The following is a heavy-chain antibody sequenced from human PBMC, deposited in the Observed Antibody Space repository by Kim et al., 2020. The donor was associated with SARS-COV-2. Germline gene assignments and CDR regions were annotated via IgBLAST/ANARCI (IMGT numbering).Heavy chain of an antibody. CDR2: MNPNSGNT. D-gene: IGHD6-13*01. CDR3: ARGAYSSSWTGYYYYYYYMDV. V-gene: IGHV1-8*01. Sequence: ASVKVSCKASGYTFTSYDINWVRQATGQGLEWMGWMNPNSGNTGYAQKFQGRVTMTRNTSISTAYMELSSLRSEDTAVYYCARGAYSSSWTGYYYYYYYMDVWGKGTTVTVSS. J-gene: IGHJ6*03. CDR1: GYTFTSYD.